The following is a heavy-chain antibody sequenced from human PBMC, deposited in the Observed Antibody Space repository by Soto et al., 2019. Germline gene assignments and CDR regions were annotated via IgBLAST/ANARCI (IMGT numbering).Heavy chain of an antibody. CDR1: GFTFSDYY. Sequence: GSLRLSCAASGFTFSDYYMSWIRQAPGKGLEWVSYISSSGSTIYYADSVKGRFTISRDNAKNSLYLQMNSLRAEDTAVYYCAPNPRPRTYYYDSSGGEPFDYWGQGTLVTVSS. CDR3: APNPRPRTYYYDSSGGEPFDY. D-gene: IGHD3-22*01. V-gene: IGHV3-11*01. CDR2: ISSSGSTI. J-gene: IGHJ4*02.